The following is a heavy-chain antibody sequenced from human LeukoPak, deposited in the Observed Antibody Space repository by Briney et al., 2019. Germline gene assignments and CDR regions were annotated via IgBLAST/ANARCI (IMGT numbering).Heavy chain of an antibody. V-gene: IGHV3-9*01. CDR1: GFTFDDYA. CDR3: AKDLYYYDSSGIFDY. D-gene: IGHD3-22*01. CDR2: ISWNSGSI. J-gene: IGHJ4*02. Sequence: PGRSLRLSCAASGFTFDDYAMHWVRQAPGKGLEWVSGISWNSGSIGYADSVKGRSTISRDNAKNSLYLQMNSLRAEDTALYYCAKDLYYYDSSGIFDYWGQGTLVTVSS.